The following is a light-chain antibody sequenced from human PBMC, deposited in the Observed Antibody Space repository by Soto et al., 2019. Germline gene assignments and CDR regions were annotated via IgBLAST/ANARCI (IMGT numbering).Light chain of an antibody. Sequence: DIQMTQSPSSLSASVGDRVTLTCQASQDISTFLNWYHQEPGKAPKLLISDASALETGVPSRFRGSGAGTDFTSPSSGRQRRDVGTYYCKQNEDAPTFGQGTK. CDR2: DAS. J-gene: IGKJ2*01. CDR1: QDISTF. CDR3: KQNEDAPT. V-gene: IGKV1-33*01.